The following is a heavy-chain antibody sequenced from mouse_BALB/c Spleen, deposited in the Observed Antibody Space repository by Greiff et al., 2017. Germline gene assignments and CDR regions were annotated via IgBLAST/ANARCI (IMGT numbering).Heavy chain of an antibody. V-gene: IGHV1-5*01. CDR1: GYTFTSYW. J-gene: IGHJ3*01. D-gene: IGHD2-14*01. CDR3: TRTYYRYDVVAY. CDR2: IYPGNSDT. Sequence: VQLQQSGTVLARPGASVKMSCKASGYTFTSYWMHWVKQRPGQGLEWIGAIYPGNSDTSYNQKFKGKAKLTAVTSTSTAYMELSSLTNEDSAVYYCTRTYYRYDVVAYWGQGTLVTVSA.